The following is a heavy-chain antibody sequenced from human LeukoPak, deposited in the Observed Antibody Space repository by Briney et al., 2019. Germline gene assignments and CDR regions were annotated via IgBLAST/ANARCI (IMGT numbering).Heavy chain of an antibody. J-gene: IGHJ4*02. CDR3: AKSGGGELYLDY. D-gene: IGHD3-16*01. V-gene: IGHV3-23*01. CDR1: GFTFSSYG. CDR2: ISGSGGST. Sequence: GGTLRLSCAASGFTFSSYGMSWVRQAPGEGLEWVSAISGSGGSTYYADSVKGRFTISRDNSKNTLYLQMNSLRAEDTAVYYCAKSGGGELYLDYWGQGTLVTVSS.